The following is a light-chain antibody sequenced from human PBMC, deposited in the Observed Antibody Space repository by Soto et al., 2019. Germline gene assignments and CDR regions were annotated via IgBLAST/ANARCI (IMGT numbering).Light chain of an antibody. CDR2: GAS. Sequence: MTQSPSSLSASVGDRVTLSCRASQSVSSSYLTWYQQKPGQAPRLLIYGASTRATSIPARFSGSGSGTDFTLTISSLQPEDFAVYYCQQDYNLNTFGQGTKVDIK. CDR3: QQDYNLNT. J-gene: IGKJ2*01. CDR1: QSVSSSY. V-gene: IGKV3D-7*01.